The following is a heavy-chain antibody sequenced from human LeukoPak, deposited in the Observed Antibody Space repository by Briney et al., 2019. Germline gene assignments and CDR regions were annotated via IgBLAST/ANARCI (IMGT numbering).Heavy chain of an antibody. CDR2: ISSSSSYI. CDR3: ARVRYYYDSSGLDY. J-gene: IGHJ4*02. Sequence: GGSLRLSCAASGFTFSSYSMNWVRQAPGKGLEWVSSISSSSSYIYYADSVNGRFTISRDNAKNSLYLQMNSLRAEDTAVYYCARVRYYYDSSGLDYWGQGTLVTVSS. V-gene: IGHV3-21*01. D-gene: IGHD3-22*01. CDR1: GFTFSSYS.